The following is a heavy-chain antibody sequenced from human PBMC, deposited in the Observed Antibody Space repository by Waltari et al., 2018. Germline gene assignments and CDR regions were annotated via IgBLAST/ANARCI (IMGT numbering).Heavy chain of an antibody. CDR1: GGSISSGGYY. Sequence: QVQLQESGPGLVKPSQTLSLTCTVSGGSISSGGYYWSWIRQHPGKGLEWIGYIYYSGSTYDNPSLKSRVTISVDTSKNQFSLKLSSVTAADTAVYYCARVGNFSIVRSGNWFDPWGQGTLVTVSS. J-gene: IGHJ5*02. D-gene: IGHD3-22*01. CDR3: ARVGNFSIVRSGNWFDP. V-gene: IGHV4-31*03. CDR2: IYYSGST.